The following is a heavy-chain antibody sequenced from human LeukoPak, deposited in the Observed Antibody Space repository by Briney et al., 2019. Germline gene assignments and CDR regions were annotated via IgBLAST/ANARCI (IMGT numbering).Heavy chain of an antibody. V-gene: IGHV3-23*01. CDR1: GFTFSNHA. CDR3: AKGQSASSTFDC. CDR2: IRGSSDVI. Sequence: PGGSLRLSCAASGFTFSNHAMSWVRQAPGKGLEWVSLIRGSSDVIEYADSVRGRFTISRDNSKNTVSLQLNNLRAEDTALYYCAKGQSASSTFDCWGQGTLVTVSS. J-gene: IGHJ4*02.